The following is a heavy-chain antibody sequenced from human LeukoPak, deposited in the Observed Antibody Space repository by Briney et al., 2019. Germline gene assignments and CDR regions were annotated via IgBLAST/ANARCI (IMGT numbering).Heavy chain of an antibody. Sequence: SETLSLTCTVSGGSISRFYWSWIRQPPGKGLEWIGCISYTGSGNYNPSLKSRVTISLDTSKNHFSLKLSSVTAADTAIYCCTRGARGDWCDPWRQGTRVTVSS. J-gene: IGHJ5*02. D-gene: IGHD5-12*01. CDR2: ISYTGSG. CDR3: TRGARGDWCDP. V-gene: IGHV4-59*01. CDR1: GGSISRFY.